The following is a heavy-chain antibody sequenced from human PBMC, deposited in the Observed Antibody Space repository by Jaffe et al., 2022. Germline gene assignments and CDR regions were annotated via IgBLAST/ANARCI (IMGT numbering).Heavy chain of an antibody. V-gene: IGHV3-73*02. D-gene: IGHD3-10*01. CDR2: IRSKANSYAT. CDR3: STWSYYKSGFDY. Sequence: EVQLVESGGGLVQPGGSLKLSCAASGFTFSGSAMHWVRQASGKGLEWVGRIRSKANSYATAYAASVKGRFTISRDDSKNTAYLQMNSLKTEDTAVYYCSTWSYYKSGFDYWGQGTLVTVSS. J-gene: IGHJ4*02. CDR1: GFTFSGSA.